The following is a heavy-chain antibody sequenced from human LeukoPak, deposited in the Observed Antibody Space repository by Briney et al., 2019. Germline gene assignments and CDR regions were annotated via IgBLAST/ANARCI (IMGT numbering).Heavy chain of an antibody. CDR2: ISDRSDYI. V-gene: IGHV3-21*01. CDR1: GFNFNTFN. J-gene: IGHJ4*02. Sequence: GGPLTLSCSASGFNFNTFNMICLRPAPGKGRVGVSSISDRSDYIYYSASLRGRFSISRDNANNSLYLLMNSLRAEDTAIYYCARGNWNDEGFFDFWGQGILVTVSS. CDR3: ARGNWNDEGFFDF. D-gene: IGHD1-1*01.